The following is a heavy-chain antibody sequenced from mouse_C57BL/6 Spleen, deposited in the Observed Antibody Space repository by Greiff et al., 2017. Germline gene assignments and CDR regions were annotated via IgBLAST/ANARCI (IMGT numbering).Heavy chain of an antibody. CDR1: GYTFTDYY. D-gene: IGHD3-1*01. CDR2: IYPGSGNT. CDR3: ARGWANSDFDY. Sequence: VQLQQSGAELVRPGASVKLSCKASGYTFTDYYINWVQQRPGQGLEWIGRIYPGSGNTYYNEKFKGKATLTAKNTSSTAYMQLSSQTSESTAVYFGARGWANSDFDYWGQGTTLTVSS. V-gene: IGHV1-76*01. J-gene: IGHJ2*01.